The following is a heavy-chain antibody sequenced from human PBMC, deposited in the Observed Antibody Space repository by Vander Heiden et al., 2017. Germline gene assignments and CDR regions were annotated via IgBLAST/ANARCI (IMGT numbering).Heavy chain of an antibody. V-gene: IGHV3-30*14. J-gene: IGHJ6*02. CDR1: GFPFGHYS. Sequence: QVQLVESGGGMVQPGKSARLSCAASGFPFGHYSMHWVRQAPGKGLEWVAHISHDATETSHAASVKGRFTISRDNSKNTLYLQMSGLKKDDTGVYYCARVRSAWFAVSLGMDVWGQGTTVFVS. CDR3: ARVRSAWFAVSLGMDV. D-gene: IGHD6-19*01. CDR2: ISHDATET.